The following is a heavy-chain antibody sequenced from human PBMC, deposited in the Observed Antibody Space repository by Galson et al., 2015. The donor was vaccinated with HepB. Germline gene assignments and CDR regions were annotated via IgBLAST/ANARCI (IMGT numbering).Heavy chain of an antibody. CDR2: VSPYSGDT. V-gene: IGHV1-2*06. Sequence: SVKVSCKASGYTFVDYYIHWVRQAPGQGLEWMGRVSPYSGDTSYAQKFQGRVTMTRDTSITTVYMALSSLRPDDTAMYYCARDVMVRGVIHYFGYWGQGTLVTVSS. J-gene: IGHJ4*02. CDR3: ARDVMVRGVIHYFGY. D-gene: IGHD3-10*01. CDR1: GYTFVDYY.